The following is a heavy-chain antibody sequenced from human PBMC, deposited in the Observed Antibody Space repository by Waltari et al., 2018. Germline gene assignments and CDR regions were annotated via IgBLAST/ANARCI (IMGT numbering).Heavy chain of an antibody. CDR3: ARLPLNYAVDV. CDR2: IYYSGTT. Sequence: QLQLQESGPGLVKPSETLSLTCTVSGGSISSSTYYWGWLRQTPGKGLECIGSIYYSGTTYHNPSLKRRITISMDTSQNQFSLKLYSVTAADTAVYYCARLPLNYAVDVWGQGTTVTVSS. CDR1: GGSISSSTYY. V-gene: IGHV4-39*07. D-gene: IGHD3-9*01. J-gene: IGHJ6*02.